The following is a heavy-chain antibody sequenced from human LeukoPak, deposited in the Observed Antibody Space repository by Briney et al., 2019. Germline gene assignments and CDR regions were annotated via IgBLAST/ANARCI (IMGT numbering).Heavy chain of an antibody. D-gene: IGHD1-26*01. Sequence: PRGSLRLSCIASGFTFGDYAMSWFRQAPGKGLEWVSAISGSGGSTYYADSVKGRFTISRDNAKNSLYLQMNSLRAEDTAVYYCARGELRREFDYWGQGTLVTVSS. J-gene: IGHJ4*02. V-gene: IGHV3-23*01. CDR2: ISGSGGST. CDR1: GFTFGDYA. CDR3: ARGELRREFDY.